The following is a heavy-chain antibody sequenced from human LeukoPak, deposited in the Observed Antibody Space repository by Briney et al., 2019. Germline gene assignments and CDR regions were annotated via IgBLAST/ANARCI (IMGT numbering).Heavy chain of an antibody. CDR1: GSSISSGGYY. CDR2: IYYSGST. CDR3: ARGPPRGYFDY. D-gene: IGHD6-6*01. Sequence: SQTLSLTCTVSGSSISSGGYYWSWIRQHPGKGLEWIGYIYYSGSTYYNPSLKSRVTISVDTSKNQFSLKLSSVTAADTAVYYCARGPPRGYFDYWGQGPLVTVSS. J-gene: IGHJ4*02. V-gene: IGHV4-31*03.